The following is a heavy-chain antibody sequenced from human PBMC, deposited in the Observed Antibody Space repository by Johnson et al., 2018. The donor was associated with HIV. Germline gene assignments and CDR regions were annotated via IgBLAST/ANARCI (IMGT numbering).Heavy chain of an antibody. D-gene: IGHD2-21*01. J-gene: IGHJ3*02. CDR3: ARVARVVVYAFDI. CDR2: IKQDGSEK. CDR1: GFTFSSYW. Sequence: VQLVESGGGLVQPGGSLRLSCAASGFTFSSYWMSWVRQAPGKGLEWVANIKQDGSEKYYVDSVKGRFTISRDNAKNSLYLQMNSLRAEDTAVYYCARVARVVVYAFDIWGQGTMVTVSS. V-gene: IGHV3-7*05.